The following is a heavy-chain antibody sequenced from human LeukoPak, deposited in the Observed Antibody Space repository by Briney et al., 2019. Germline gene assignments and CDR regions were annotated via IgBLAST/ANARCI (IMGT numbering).Heavy chain of an antibody. CDR3: ARDAGHYDILTGYYRPGAFDI. J-gene: IGHJ3*02. CDR1: GFTFSSYS. V-gene: IGHV3-21*01. D-gene: IGHD3-9*01. CDR2: IGSSSSYI. Sequence: GGSLRLSCAASGFTFSSYSMNWVRQAPGKGLEWVSSIGSSSSYIYYADSVKGRFTISRDNAKNSLYLQMNSLRAEDTAVYYCARDAGHYDILTGYYRPGAFDIWGQGTMVTVSS.